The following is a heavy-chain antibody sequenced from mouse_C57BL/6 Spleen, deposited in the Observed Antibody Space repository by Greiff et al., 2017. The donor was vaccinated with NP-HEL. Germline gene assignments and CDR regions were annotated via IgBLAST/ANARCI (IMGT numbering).Heavy chain of an antibody. CDR1: GGTGTDDD. CDR2: IRNKANGYTT. V-gene: IGHV7-3*01. D-gene: IGHD2-5*01. J-gene: IGHJ2*01. Sequence: EVMLVESGGGLVQPGGSLSRSGAAAGGTGTDDDRSGVREPGGKAGEWWGVIRNKANGYTTEYSASVKGRFTISRDNSQSILYLQMNALRAEDSATYYCASLSNSDYFDYWGQGTTLTVSS. CDR3: ASLSNSDYFDY.